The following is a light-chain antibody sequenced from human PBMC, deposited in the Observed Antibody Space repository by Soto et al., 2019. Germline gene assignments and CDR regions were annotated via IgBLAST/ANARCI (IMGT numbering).Light chain of an antibody. J-gene: IGKJ2*01. V-gene: IGKV1-33*01. CDR2: DAS. CDR1: QDIRNY. CDR3: QQYDNITRYT. Sequence: DIQMTQSPSSLSASVGDRITITCQASQDIRNYLNWYQQKPGKAPSLLIYDASNLEAGVPSRFSGGGSGTNFTFTISSLQPEDIATYYCQQYDNITRYTFGQGTRLEI.